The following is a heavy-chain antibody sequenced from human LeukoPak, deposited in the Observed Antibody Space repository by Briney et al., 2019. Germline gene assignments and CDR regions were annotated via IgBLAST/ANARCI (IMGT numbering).Heavy chain of an antibody. D-gene: IGHD3-22*01. CDR2: INGDGSTT. Sequence: GSLRLSCAASGFAFNKYWMHWVRQTPGKGLVWVSRINGDGSTTSYADSVKGGFTISRDNAKNTLYLQMSSLRAEDTAVYYCATGNYYDSRGYYTFGHWGQGTLVTVSS. J-gene: IGHJ4*02. V-gene: IGHV3-74*01. CDR3: ATGNYYDSRGYYTFGH. CDR1: GFAFNKYW.